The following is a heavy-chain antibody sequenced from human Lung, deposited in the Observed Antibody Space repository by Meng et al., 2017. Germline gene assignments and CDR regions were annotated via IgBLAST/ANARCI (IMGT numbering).Heavy chain of an antibody. CDR1: GFRFSNYA. J-gene: IGHJ4*02. V-gene: IGHV3-23*01. D-gene: IGHD6-6*01. Sequence: EVQLLESGGDLVQPGGSLRLSWAGSGFRFSNYAMSWVRQAPGKGPEWVSAISDNGGSTYYRDSVKGRFTMSRDNSKNTLYLQMNSLRAEDTAVYYCAIDRGYSSSTFVDHWGQGTLVTVSS. CDR2: ISDNGGST. CDR3: AIDRGYSSSTFVDH.